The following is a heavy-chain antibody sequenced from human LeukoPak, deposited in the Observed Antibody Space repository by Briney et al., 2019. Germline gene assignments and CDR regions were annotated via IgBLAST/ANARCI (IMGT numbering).Heavy chain of an antibody. D-gene: IGHD3-3*01. J-gene: IGHJ5*02. CDR2: ISCYTGNT. Sequence: ASVKVSCKASGYTFTSYGISWVRQAPGQGLEWMGWISCYTGNTYYAQNFQGRITMTTDTSTSTAYMELRSLRSDDTAVYYCARVSGIVMMREGWLDPWGQGTLVTVSS. CDR3: ARVSGIVMMREGWLDP. V-gene: IGHV1-18*04. CDR1: GYTFTSYG.